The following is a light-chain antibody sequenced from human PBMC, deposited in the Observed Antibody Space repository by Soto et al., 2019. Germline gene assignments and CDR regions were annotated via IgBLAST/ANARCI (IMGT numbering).Light chain of an antibody. CDR3: GADHGSGSSFVWV. CDR1: SGYSDYK. V-gene: IGLV9-49*01. J-gene: IGLJ3*02. CDR2: VGTGEIVG. Sequence: QSVLTQLPSASASLGASVTLTCTLSSGYSDYKVEWYQQRPGKGPRFVMRVGTGEIVGSKGEGIPDRFSVLGSGLNRNLTIKNIQEEDESDYHCGADHGSGSSFVWVFGGGTKLTVL.